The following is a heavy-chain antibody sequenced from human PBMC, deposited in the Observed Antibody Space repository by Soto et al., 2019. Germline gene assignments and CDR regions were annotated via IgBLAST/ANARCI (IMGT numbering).Heavy chain of an antibody. CDR1: GGTISSGDYY. D-gene: IGHD1-26*01. CDR2: IYYSGST. Sequence: PSETLSLTCTVSGGTISSGDYYWSWIRKPPGKGLEWIGYIYYSGSTYYNPSLKSRVTISVDTSKNQFSLKLSSVTAADTAVYYCARDFPVGATPDGWFDPWGQGTLVTVSS. V-gene: IGHV4-30-4*01. CDR3: ARDFPVGATPDGWFDP. J-gene: IGHJ5*02.